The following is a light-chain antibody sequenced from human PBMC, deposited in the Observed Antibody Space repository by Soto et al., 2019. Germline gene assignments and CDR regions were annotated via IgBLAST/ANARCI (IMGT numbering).Light chain of an antibody. V-gene: IGKV1-5*03. J-gene: IGKJ1*01. CDR3: QHYNSYSEA. CDR1: QTISSW. CDR2: KAS. Sequence: DIQMTQSPSTLSRPVGDRVTITCRASQTISSWLAWYQQKPGKDPKLLIYKASTLKSGVPSRFSGSGSGTEFNLTISRLQTDDFATYYCQHYNSYSEAFGQGTKVDIK.